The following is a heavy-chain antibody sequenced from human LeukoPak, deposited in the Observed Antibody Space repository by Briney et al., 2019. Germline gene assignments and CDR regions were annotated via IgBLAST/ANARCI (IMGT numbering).Heavy chain of an antibody. V-gene: IGHV1-46*01. CDR1: GYTFTSYY. CDR3: ARRGATVWFDP. Sequence: ASVKVSCTASGYTFTSYYMHWVRQAPGQGLEWMGIINPSGGSTSYAQKFQGRVTMTRDTSTSTVYMELSSLRSEDTAVYYCARRGATVWFDPWGQGTLVTVSS. D-gene: IGHD1-26*01. J-gene: IGHJ5*02. CDR2: INPSGGST.